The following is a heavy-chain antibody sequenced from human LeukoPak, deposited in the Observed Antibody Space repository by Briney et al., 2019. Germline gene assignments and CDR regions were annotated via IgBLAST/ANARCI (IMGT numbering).Heavy chain of an antibody. V-gene: IGHV3-30-3*01. J-gene: IGHJ4*02. CDR2: ISYDGSNK. CDR1: GFTFSSYS. CDR3: ARDLIWSGLKDY. Sequence: SGGSLRLSCAASGFTFSSYSMHWVRQAPGKGLEWVAVISYDGSNKYYADSVKGRFTISRDNSKNTLYLQMDSLRAEDTAVYYCARDLIWSGLKDYWGQGTLVTVSS. D-gene: IGHD3-10*01.